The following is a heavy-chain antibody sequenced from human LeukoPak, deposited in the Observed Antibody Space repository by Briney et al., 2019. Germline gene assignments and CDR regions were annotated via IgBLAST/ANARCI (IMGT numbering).Heavy chain of an antibody. Sequence: GGSLRLSCVASGFTFSIYTMCWVRQAPGKGLEWVSSITSSSSSIYSADSVKGRLTISRDNAKNSLYLEMNSLRDEDTAVYYCARDLAWGGYWGQGTLVTVSS. J-gene: IGHJ4*02. CDR1: GFTFSIYT. CDR2: ITSSSSSI. CDR3: ARDLAWGGY. V-gene: IGHV3-21*01. D-gene: IGHD3-3*01.